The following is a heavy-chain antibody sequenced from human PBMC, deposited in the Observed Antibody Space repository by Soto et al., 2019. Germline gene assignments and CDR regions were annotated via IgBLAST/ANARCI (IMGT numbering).Heavy chain of an antibody. CDR1: GASIRSTDYY. CDR2: VYYTGST. J-gene: IGHJ5*02. D-gene: IGHD2-21*02. V-gene: IGHV4-30-4*01. CDR3: VRTARQGAVAPHWFDR. Sequence: SETLSLTCTVSGASIRSTDYYWSWIRQAPGKGLEWIGYVYYTGSTYYNPSLMSRLTLSVDTSKNQFSLKLTSVTAAETAVYYCVRTARQGAVAPHWFDRWGQGTQVTVSS.